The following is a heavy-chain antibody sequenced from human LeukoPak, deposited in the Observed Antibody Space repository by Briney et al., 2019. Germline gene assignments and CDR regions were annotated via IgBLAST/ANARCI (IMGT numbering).Heavy chain of an antibody. Sequence: ASVKVSCKASGGTFTSYAISWVRQAPGQGLEWMGGIIPIFGTANYAQKFQGRVTITADESTSTAYMELSSLRSEDTAVYYCARGNTWGNVYYCYYGMDVWGQGTTVTVSS. D-gene: IGHD1/OR15-1a*01. CDR2: IIPIFGTA. V-gene: IGHV1-69*01. CDR1: GGTFTSYA. J-gene: IGHJ6*02. CDR3: ARGNTWGNVYYCYYGMDV.